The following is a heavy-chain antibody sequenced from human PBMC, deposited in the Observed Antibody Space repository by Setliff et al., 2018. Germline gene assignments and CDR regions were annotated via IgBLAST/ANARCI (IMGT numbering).Heavy chain of an antibody. D-gene: IGHD3-10*01. CDR1: GFTFSSYA. CDR2: ISGSGGST. J-gene: IGHJ4*02. Sequence: PGGSLRLSCAASGFTFSSYAMSWVRQAPGKGLEWVSAISGSGGSTYYADSVKGRFTISRDNSKNTLSLQMNSLRAEDTAVYYCAKDIYGSGSYAVGGYFDYWGQGTQVTVSS. V-gene: IGHV3-23*01. CDR3: AKDIYGSGSYAVGGYFDY.